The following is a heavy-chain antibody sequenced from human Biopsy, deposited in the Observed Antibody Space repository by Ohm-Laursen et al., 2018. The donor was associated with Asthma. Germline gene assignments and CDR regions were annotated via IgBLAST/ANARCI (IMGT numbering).Heavy chain of an antibody. Sequence: TQTLTLTCSFSGFSLRTPGVGVAWILKSPEKALEGLALFFGEVYNLFRPSLKRRLTITKDPSKNQVVLTMTKMDPVDSGTYYCALSQDSGFDDHSPSWFDPWGQGTLVTVSS. D-gene: IGHD3-9*01. CDR1: GFSLRTPGVG. J-gene: IGHJ5*02. CDR3: ALSQDSGFDDHSPSWFDP. V-gene: IGHV2-5*02. CDR2: FFGEVYN.